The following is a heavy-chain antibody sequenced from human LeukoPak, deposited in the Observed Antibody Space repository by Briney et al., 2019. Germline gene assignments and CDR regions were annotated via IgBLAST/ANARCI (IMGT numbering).Heavy chain of an antibody. J-gene: IGHJ4*02. Sequence: SETLSLTCAVYGGSFSGYYWSWIRQPPGKGLEWIGEINHSGSTNYNPSLKSRVTKSVDTSKNQFSLKLSSVTAADTAVYYCARNRNQSGYWPYWGQGTLVTVSS. CDR1: GGSFSGYY. CDR3: ARNRNQSGYWPY. CDR2: INHSGST. V-gene: IGHV4-34*01. D-gene: IGHD3-3*01.